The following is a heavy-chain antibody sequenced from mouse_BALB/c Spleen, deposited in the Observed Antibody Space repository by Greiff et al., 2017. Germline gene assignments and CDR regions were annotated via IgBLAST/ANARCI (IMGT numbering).Heavy chain of an antibody. D-gene: IGHD2-3*01. Sequence: VKLMESGPGLVAPSQSLSITCTVSGFSLTGYGVNWVRQPPGKGLEWLGMIWGDGSTDYNSALKSRLSISKDNSKSQVFLKMNSLQTDDTARYYCAREGLLRDYAMDYWGQGTSVTVSS. CDR3: AREGLLRDYAMDY. J-gene: IGHJ4*01. CDR1: GFSLTGYG. V-gene: IGHV2-6-7*01. CDR2: IWGDGST.